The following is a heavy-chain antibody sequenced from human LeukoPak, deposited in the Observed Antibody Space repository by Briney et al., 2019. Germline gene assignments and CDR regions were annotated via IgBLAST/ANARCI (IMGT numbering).Heavy chain of an antibody. D-gene: IGHD3-10*01. Sequence: SETLSLTCTVSGGSISSGSYYWSWIRQPAGKGLEWIGRIYTSGSTNYNPSLKSRVTITVDTSKNQFSLKLSSVTAADTAVYYCARTTMVRGTYYMDVWGKGTTVTISS. V-gene: IGHV4-61*02. J-gene: IGHJ6*03. CDR2: IYTSGST. CDR3: ARTTMVRGTYYMDV. CDR1: GGSISSGSYY.